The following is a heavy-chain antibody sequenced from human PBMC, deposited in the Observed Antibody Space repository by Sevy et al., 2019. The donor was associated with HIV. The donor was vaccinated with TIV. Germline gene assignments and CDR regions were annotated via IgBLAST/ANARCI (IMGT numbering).Heavy chain of an antibody. D-gene: IGHD2-2*01. V-gene: IGHV3-30*18. Sequence: GGSLRLSCVVSGFTFSSFDMHWVRQAPGKGLEWVAFISNDGSNKYYEDSVKGRVTITRDNSKNTLYLQMNSLRAEDTAAYYCAKDRMVSYELLFHYWGQGTLVTVSS. CDR3: AKDRMVSYELLFHY. J-gene: IGHJ4*02. CDR1: GFTFSSFD. CDR2: ISNDGSNK.